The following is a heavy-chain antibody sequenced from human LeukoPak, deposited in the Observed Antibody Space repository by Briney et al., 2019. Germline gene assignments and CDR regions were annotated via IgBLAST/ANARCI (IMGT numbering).Heavy chain of an antibody. V-gene: IGHV1/OR15-3*02. Sequence: APVKVSCKASGYTLTDYYMHWVRQAPGQGLEWMGWISAGNGNTKYSQNFQGRVTFISNTSATTAFMELSSLRSEDAAVYYCARDSGSGNNDYWGQGTLVTVSS. D-gene: IGHD1-26*01. J-gene: IGHJ4*02. CDR2: ISAGNGNT. CDR1: GYTLTDYY. CDR3: ARDSGSGNNDY.